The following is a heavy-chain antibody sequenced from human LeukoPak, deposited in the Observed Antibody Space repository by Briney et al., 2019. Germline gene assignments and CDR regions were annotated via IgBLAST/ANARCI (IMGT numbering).Heavy chain of an antibody. J-gene: IGHJ3*02. D-gene: IGHD6-25*01. Sequence: SQTLSLTCTVSGGSISSGSYYWSWIRQPAGKGLEWIGRIYTSGSTNYNPSLKSRVTISIDTSKKHFSLKLSSVTAADTAVYYCARDSGYDAFDIWGQGTMVTVSS. CDR2: IYTSGST. CDR1: GGSISSGSYY. V-gene: IGHV4-61*02. CDR3: ARDSGYDAFDI.